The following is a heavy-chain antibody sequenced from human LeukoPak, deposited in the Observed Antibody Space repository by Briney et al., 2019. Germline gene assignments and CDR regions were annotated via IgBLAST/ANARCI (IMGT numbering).Heavy chain of an antibody. D-gene: IGHD3-16*01. V-gene: IGHV3-30*03. Sequence: GGSLRLSCAASGFNFRGFGMHWVRQAPGKGPEWVAVIYNGGNTKYYGDSVKGRLTISRDNSKNTLYLQMDSLRPDDTAVYYCVRGDSPRGGYFEYWGQGILVTVSS. CDR3: VRGDSPRGGYFEY. J-gene: IGHJ4*02. CDR1: GFNFRGFG. CDR2: IYNGGNTK.